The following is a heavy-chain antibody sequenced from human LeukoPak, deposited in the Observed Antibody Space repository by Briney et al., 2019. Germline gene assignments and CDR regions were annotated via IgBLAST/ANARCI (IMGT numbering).Heavy chain of an antibody. CDR1: GFTFSTYA. Sequence: GGSLRLSCAASGFTFSTYAMNWVRQAPGKGLEWVAVISYDGRQNYYADSVKGRFTISRDNAKNSLYLQMNSLRAEDTAVYYCAREAAARFDPWGQGTLVTVSS. CDR3: AREAAARFDP. D-gene: IGHD6-13*01. J-gene: IGHJ5*02. CDR2: ISYDGRQN. V-gene: IGHV3-30*04.